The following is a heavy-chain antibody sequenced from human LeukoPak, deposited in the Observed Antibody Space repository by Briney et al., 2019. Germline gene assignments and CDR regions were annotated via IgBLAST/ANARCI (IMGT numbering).Heavy chain of an antibody. D-gene: IGHD1-1*01. CDR1: GFTFSSYW. V-gene: IGHV3-7*01. J-gene: IGHJ3*02. CDR3: ARVRPVQLERPSDAFDI. CDR2: IKQDGSEK. Sequence: GGSLRLSCAASGFTFSSYWMSWVRQAPGKGLEWVANIKQDGSEKYYVDSVKGRFTISRDNAKNSLYLQMNSLRAEDTAVYYCARVRPVQLERPSDAFDIWGQGTMVTVSS.